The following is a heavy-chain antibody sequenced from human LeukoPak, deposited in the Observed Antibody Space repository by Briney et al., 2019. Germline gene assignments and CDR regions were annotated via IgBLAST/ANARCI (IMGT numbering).Heavy chain of an antibody. Sequence: GGSLSLSCAASGFTFSSYGMHWVRQAPGKGLEWVAVISYDGSNKYYADSVKGRFTISRDNSKNTLYLQMNSLRAEDTAVYYCARVVGPDDSSGYYSGGYFDYWGQGTLVTVSS. D-gene: IGHD3-22*01. CDR2: ISYDGSNK. CDR1: GFTFSSYG. J-gene: IGHJ4*02. V-gene: IGHV3-30*19. CDR3: ARVVGPDDSSGYYSGGYFDY.